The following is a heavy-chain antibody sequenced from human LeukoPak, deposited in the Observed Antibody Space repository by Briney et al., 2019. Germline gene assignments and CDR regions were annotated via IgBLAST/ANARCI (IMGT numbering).Heavy chain of an antibody. CDR1: GFTFSDYY. CDR3: ARGIYSSSSAFEDY. V-gene: IGHV3-11*01. D-gene: IGHD6-6*01. Sequence: PGGSLRLSCAASGFTFSDYYMSWIRQAPGKGLEWVSYISSSGSTIYYADSVKGRFTISRDNAENSLYLQMNSLRAEDTAVYYCARGIYSSSSAFEDYWGQGTLVTVSS. CDR2: ISSSGSTI. J-gene: IGHJ4*02.